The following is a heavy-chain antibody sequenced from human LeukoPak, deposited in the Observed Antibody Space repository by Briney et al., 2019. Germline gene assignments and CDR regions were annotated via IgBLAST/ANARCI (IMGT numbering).Heavy chain of an antibody. CDR2: ISSSSSYI. CDR1: GFTFSSYS. CDR3: ARDTPIAAAGPVGAFDI. Sequence: PGGSLRLSCAASGFTFSSYSVNWVRQAPGKGLEWVSSISSSSSYIYYADSVKGRFTISRDNAKNSLYLQMNSLRAEDTAVYYCARDTPIAAAGPVGAFDIWGQGTMVTVSS. V-gene: IGHV3-21*01. D-gene: IGHD6-13*01. J-gene: IGHJ3*02.